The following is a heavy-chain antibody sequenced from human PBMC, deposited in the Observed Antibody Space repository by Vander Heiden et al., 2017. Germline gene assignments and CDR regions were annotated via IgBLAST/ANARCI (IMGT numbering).Heavy chain of an antibody. Sequence: EVQLVESGGGLVRPGVSLRLSCAPSGLPFDDYGMSWVRQAPGKGLGWVSGINWNGGSTGYADSVKGRFTITRDNAKNSLYLQMNSLRAEDTALYHCARGYSYYDYYGMDVWGQGTTVTVSS. CDR1: GLPFDDYG. V-gene: IGHV3-20*01. CDR3: ARGYSYYDYYGMDV. D-gene: IGHD5-18*01. J-gene: IGHJ6*02. CDR2: INWNGGST.